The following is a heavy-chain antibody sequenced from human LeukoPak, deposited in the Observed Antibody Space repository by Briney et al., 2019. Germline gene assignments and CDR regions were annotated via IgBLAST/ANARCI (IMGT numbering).Heavy chain of an antibody. J-gene: IGHJ4*02. CDR1: GFRFSDYY. Sequence: GGSLRLSCTASGFRFSDYYMNWFRQTPGKGLEWLSYISHSGTTVQYADSVRGRFTVSRDNHKNTLYFQMNSVRVEDTALYSCARDGAYDDASGYRADFWGQGTLVTVSS. D-gene: IGHD3-22*01. CDR3: ARDGAYDDASGYRADF. CDR2: ISHSGTTV. V-gene: IGHV3-11*01.